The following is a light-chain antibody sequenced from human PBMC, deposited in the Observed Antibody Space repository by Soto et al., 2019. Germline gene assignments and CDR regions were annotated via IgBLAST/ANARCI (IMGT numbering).Light chain of an antibody. J-gene: IGKJ5*01. CDR3: QQYITYST. Sequence: DIQMTQSPSTLSASVGGRVTITCRASQSLRGWLAWYQQRPGKAPKALIYDASTLASGVPSRFNGSGSGTEFTLTISSLQPDDFATYYCQQYITYSTFGQGTRLENK. V-gene: IGKV1-5*01. CDR1: QSLRGW. CDR2: DAS.